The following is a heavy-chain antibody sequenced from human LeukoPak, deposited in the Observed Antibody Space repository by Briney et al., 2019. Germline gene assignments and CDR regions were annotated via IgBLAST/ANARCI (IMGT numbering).Heavy chain of an antibody. D-gene: IGHD1-7*01. CDR3: ARVVINWNYFYFDY. CDR2: IYSGGST. J-gene: IGHJ4*02. Sequence: PGGSLRLSCAVSGFTVSNNYMSWVRQAPGKGLEWVSVIYSGGSTYYADSVKGRFTISRDNSKNTLYLQMNSLRAEDTAVYYCARVVINWNYFYFDYWGQGTLVTVSS. CDR1: GFTVSNNY. V-gene: IGHV3-53*01.